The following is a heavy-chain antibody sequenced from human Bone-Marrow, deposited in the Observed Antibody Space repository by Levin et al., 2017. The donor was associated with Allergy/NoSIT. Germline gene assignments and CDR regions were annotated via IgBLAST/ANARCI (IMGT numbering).Heavy chain of an antibody. D-gene: IGHD3-10*01. CDR1: GFTFSDYW. CDR2: INPGGSNT. J-gene: IGHJ4*02. V-gene: IGHV3-74*01. Sequence: LSLTCAASGFTFSDYWMNWVRQTPGKGLVWVAHINPGGSNTAYADSVKGRFAISRDDAKNTLYLQVNSLRVEDTAVYYCVRDGSGSLPYDCWGQGTLVTVSS. CDR3: VRDGSGSLPYDC.